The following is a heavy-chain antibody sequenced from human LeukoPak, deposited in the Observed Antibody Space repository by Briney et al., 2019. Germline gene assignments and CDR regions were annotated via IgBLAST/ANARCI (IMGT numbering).Heavy chain of an antibody. CDR1: GGSISSSY. J-gene: IGHJ4*02. Sequence: PSETLSLTCTVSGGSISSSYWNWIRQPARKALEWIGRIYTSGSTNYNPSLKSRVTMSVDTSKNQFSLKLSSVTAADTAVYYCARATRYYNFDYWGQGALVTVSS. CDR3: ARATRYYNFDY. D-gene: IGHD3-9*01. CDR2: IYTSGST. V-gene: IGHV4-4*07.